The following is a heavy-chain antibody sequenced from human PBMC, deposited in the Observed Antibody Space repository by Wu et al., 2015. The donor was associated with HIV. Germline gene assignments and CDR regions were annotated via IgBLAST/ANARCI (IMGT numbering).Heavy chain of an antibody. D-gene: IGHD2-2*02. CDR2: INPNSGGT. CDR1: GGTFSSYA. Sequence: QVQLVQSGAEVKKPGSSVKVSCKASGGTFSSYAISWVRQAPGQGLEWMGWINPNSGGTNYAQKFQGRVTMTRDTSISTAYMELSRLRSDDTAVYYCARERGGDIVVVPAAIRKDNWFDPWGQGTLVTVSS. V-gene: IGHV1-2*02. CDR3: ARERGGDIVVVPAAIRKDNWFDP. J-gene: IGHJ5*02.